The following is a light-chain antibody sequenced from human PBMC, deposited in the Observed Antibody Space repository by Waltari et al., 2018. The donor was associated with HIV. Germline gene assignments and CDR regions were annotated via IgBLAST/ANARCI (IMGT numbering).Light chain of an antibody. CDR1: DIGSES. CDR3: QVWESGGDIVF. J-gene: IGLJ2*01. CDR2: DDR. Sequence: SYVVTQTPSVSVAPGQTARITCAGDDIGSESVHWYQQKPGQAPVLVVYDDRDRPSGIPERFPGSNSGNTATLTITRVEAGDEADYYCQVWESGGDIVFFGGGTKLTVL. V-gene: IGLV3-21*02.